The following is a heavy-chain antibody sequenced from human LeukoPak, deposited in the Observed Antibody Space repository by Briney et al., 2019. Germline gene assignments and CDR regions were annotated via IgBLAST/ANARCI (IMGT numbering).Heavy chain of an antibody. CDR3: ARGPGVATPYYYYYGMDV. CDR2: IDHSGST. J-gene: IGHJ6*02. V-gene: IGHV4-34*01. D-gene: IGHD5-12*01. Sequence: PSETLSLTCAVYGGSFGVSYWSWIRQSPGKGLEWIGEIDHSGSTNFNPSLKSRVTISVDTSKNQFSLKLSSVTAADTAVYYCARGPGVATPYYYYYGMDVWGQGTTVTVSS. CDR1: GGSFGVSY.